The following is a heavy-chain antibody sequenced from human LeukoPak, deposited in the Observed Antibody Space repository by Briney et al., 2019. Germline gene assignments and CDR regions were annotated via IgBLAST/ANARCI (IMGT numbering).Heavy chain of an antibody. CDR2: ISYDGSNK. Sequence: GRSLRLSCAASGFTFSSYAMHWVRQAPGKGLEWVAVISYDGSNKYYADSVKGRFTISRDNSKNTLYLQMNSLRAEDTAVYYCAGELPTTYAFDIWGQGTMVTVSS. CDR1: GFTFSSYA. J-gene: IGHJ3*02. V-gene: IGHV3-30-3*01. D-gene: IGHD5-12*01. CDR3: AGELPTTYAFDI.